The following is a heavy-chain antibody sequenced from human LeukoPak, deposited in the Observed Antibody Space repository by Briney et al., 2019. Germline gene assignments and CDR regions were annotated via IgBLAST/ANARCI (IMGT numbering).Heavy chain of an antibody. Sequence: GGSVRLSCVASEFSLSRNGMHWVRQAPGKGLEWVAVTSHDGVKKYYADSVRGRFTISREYLKNSLYLQMDSLRVEDTAVYYCAKDGIGVAGTSAWYWGQGTLVTVSS. CDR3: AKDGIGVAGTSAWY. J-gene: IGHJ4*02. CDR2: TSHDGVKK. V-gene: IGHV3-30*18. CDR1: EFSLSRNG. D-gene: IGHD6-19*01.